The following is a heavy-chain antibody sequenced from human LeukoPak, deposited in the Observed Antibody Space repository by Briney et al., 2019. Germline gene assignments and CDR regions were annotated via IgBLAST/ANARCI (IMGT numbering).Heavy chain of an antibody. CDR1: GFTFSSYG. V-gene: IGHV3-30*18. CDR2: ISYDGSNK. D-gene: IGHD6-19*01. Sequence: GGSLRLSCAASGFTFSSYGMHWVRQAPGKGLEWVAVISYDGSNKYYADSVKGRSTISRDNSKNTLYLQMNSLRAEDTAVYYCAKSPSGWYWGGVDYWGQGTLVTVSS. CDR3: AKSPSGWYWGGVDY. J-gene: IGHJ4*02.